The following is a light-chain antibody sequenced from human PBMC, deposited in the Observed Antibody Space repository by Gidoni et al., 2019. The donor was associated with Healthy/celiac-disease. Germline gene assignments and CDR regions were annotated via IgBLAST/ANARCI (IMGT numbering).Light chain of an antibody. CDR3: QQYNNWPLT. CDR1: QGVSSN. CDR2: GAS. Sequence: IVITQSPATLSVSTGERATLSCRASQGVSSNLAWYQQKPGQAPRLLIYGASTRATGIPARFSGSGSGTEFTLTISSLQSEDFAVYYCQQYNNWPLTFGGGTKVEIK. V-gene: IGKV3-15*01. J-gene: IGKJ4*01.